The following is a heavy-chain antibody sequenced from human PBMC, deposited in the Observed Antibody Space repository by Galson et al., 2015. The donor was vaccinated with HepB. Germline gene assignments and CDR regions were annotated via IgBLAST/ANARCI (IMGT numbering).Heavy chain of an antibody. Sequence: SETLSLTCTVSDDSISNYYWSWIRQPPGKGLQWIGYIYYSGSTSYNPSLKSRVTISVDTSKNQFSLKLRSVTAADTAVYFCARSRIGYGGNMGLFDFWGQGALVTVSS. CDR3: ARSRIGYGGNMGLFDF. J-gene: IGHJ4*02. CDR1: DDSISNYY. V-gene: IGHV4-59*01. D-gene: IGHD4-23*01. CDR2: IYYSGST.